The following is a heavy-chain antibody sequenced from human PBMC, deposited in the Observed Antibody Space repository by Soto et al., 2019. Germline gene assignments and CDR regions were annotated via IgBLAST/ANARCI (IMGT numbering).Heavy chain of an antibody. CDR3: ARDKDYYDSSGYSSNYYYYGMYF. CDR2: IYYSGST. J-gene: IGHJ6*02. V-gene: IGHV4-31*03. CDR1: GGSISSGGYY. Sequence: SETLSLTCTVSGGSISSGGYYWSWIRQHPGKGLEWIGYIYYSGSTYYNPSLKSRVTISVDTSKNQFSLKLSSVTAADTAVYYCARDKDYYDSSGYSSNYYYYGMYFWGQGTSVTVSS. D-gene: IGHD3-22*01.